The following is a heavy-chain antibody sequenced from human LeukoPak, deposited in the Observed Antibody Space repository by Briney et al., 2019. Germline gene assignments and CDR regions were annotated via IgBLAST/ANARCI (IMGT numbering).Heavy chain of an antibody. D-gene: IGHD2-8*01. CDR1: GFTFSTYG. Sequence: GGSLRLSCAASGFTFSTYGMHWVRQAPGKGLEWVALISHGGSNEYYADSAKGRFTISRDNAENSLYLQMNSLRAEDTAVYYCVRARNGVGATYYFDSWGQGTLVTVSS. CDR2: ISHGGSNE. V-gene: IGHV3-30*03. CDR3: VRARNGVGATYYFDS. J-gene: IGHJ4*02.